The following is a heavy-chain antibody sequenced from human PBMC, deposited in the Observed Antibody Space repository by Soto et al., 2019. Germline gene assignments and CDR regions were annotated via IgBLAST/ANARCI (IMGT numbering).Heavy chain of an antibody. Sequence: GGSLRLSCAASGFTFSSYAMRWVRQAPGKGLEWVSSISDSGGHTHYADSVKGRFTVSRDNSKNTVYLQMMSLRAEDTAVYYCAKSYTYAWGSCDHWGQGTLVTVSS. V-gene: IGHV3-23*01. J-gene: IGHJ5*02. CDR1: GFTFSSYA. CDR3: AKSYTYAWGSCDH. D-gene: IGHD3-16*01. CDR2: ISDSGGHT.